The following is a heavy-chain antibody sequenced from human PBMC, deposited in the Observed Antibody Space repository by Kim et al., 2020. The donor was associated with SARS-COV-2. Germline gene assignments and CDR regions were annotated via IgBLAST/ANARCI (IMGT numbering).Heavy chain of an antibody. Sequence: DSVKSRYTISRGNAKHSLYLQMNSLGAEETALYYCAKDFYYCDSSGTGDYWGQGTLVTVSS. V-gene: IGHV3-9*01. CDR3: AKDFYYCDSSGTGDY. D-gene: IGHD3-22*01. J-gene: IGHJ4*02.